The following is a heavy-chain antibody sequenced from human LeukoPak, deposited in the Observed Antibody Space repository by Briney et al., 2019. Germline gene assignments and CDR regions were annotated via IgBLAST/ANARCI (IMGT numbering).Heavy chain of an antibody. Sequence: PGGSLRLSCAASGFTFSNYRMNWVRQASGKGLEWVSSISSSSIYIYYADSVKGRFTISRDNAKNSLYLQMNSLRAEDTAVYYCARDYFEANYDYVWGSYLRDYYMDVWGKGTTVTVSS. CDR3: ARDYFEANYDYVWGSYLRDYYMDV. V-gene: IGHV3-21*01. CDR1: GFTFSNYR. J-gene: IGHJ6*03. D-gene: IGHD3-16*02. CDR2: ISSSSIYI.